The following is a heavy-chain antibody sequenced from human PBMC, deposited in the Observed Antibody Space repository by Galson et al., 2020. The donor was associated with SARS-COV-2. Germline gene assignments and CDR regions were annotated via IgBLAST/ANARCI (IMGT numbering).Heavy chain of an antibody. V-gene: IGHV3-30*04. J-gene: IGHJ4*02. CDR3: ARGGEWELPYYFDY. CDR2: ISSDGSNS. CDR1: GFTFSNYV. D-gene: IGHD1-26*01. Sequence: GGSLRLSCAASGFTFSNYVMHWVRQAPGKGPEWVAVISSDGSNSFYADSLKGRFTISRDNSKSTLYLQMNSLRAEDTAVYYCARGGEWELPYYFDYWGQVTLVTVSS.